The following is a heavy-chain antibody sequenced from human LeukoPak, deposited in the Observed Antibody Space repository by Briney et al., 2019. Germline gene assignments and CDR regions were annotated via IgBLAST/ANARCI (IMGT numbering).Heavy chain of an antibody. CDR3: ASGGLRWNWFGP. Sequence: SETLSLTCTVSGGSISSYYWSWIRQPPGKGLEWIGYIYYSGSTNYNPSLKSRVTISVDTSKNQFSLKLSSVTAADTAVYYCASGGLRWNWFGPWGQGTLVTVSS. J-gene: IGHJ5*02. D-gene: IGHD4-23*01. V-gene: IGHV4-59*01. CDR1: GGSISSYY. CDR2: IYYSGST.